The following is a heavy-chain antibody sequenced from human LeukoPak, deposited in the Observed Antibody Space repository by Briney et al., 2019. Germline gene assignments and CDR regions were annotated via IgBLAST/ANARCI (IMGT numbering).Heavy chain of an antibody. CDR1: GGSISSSSYY. D-gene: IGHD3-10*01. Sequence: SETLSLTCTVSGGSISSSSYYWGWIRQPPGKGLEWIGSIYYSGSTYYNPSLKSRVTISVDTSKNQFSLKLSSVTAADTAVYYCARDTRSTVRGAPCDYWGQGTLVTVSS. CDR3: ARDTRSTVRGAPCDY. CDR2: IYYSGST. V-gene: IGHV4-39*07. J-gene: IGHJ4*02.